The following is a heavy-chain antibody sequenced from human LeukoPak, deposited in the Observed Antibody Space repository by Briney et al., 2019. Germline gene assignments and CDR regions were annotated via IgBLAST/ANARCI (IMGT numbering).Heavy chain of an antibody. CDR2: IYTSGST. CDR1: GGSISSYY. CDR3: ARDYGDYVPYAFDI. D-gene: IGHD4-17*01. Sequence: SETLSLTCTVSGGSISSYYWSWIRQPAGKGLEWIGRIYTSGSTNYNPSLKSRVTISVDTSKNQFSLKLSSVTAADTAVYYCARDYGDYVPYAFDIWGQGTMVTVSS. J-gene: IGHJ3*02. V-gene: IGHV4-4*07.